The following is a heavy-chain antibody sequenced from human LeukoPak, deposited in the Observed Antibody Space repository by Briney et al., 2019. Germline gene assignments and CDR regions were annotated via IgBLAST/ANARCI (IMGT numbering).Heavy chain of an antibody. Sequence: GGSLRLSCAASGFTFSDYYMSWIRQAPGKGLEWVSYISSSGSTIYYADSVKGRFTISRDNAKDSLYLQMNSLRAEDTAVYYCARPTPYYYDSSYYFDYWGLGTLVTVSS. CDR1: GFTFSDYY. J-gene: IGHJ4*02. D-gene: IGHD3-22*01. V-gene: IGHV3-11*01. CDR3: ARPTPYYYDSSYYFDY. CDR2: ISSSGSTI.